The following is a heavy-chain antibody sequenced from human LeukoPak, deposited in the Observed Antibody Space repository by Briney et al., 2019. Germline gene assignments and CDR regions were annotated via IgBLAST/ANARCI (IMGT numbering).Heavy chain of an antibody. J-gene: IGHJ5*02. D-gene: IGHD7-27*01. CDR1: GFTFTTYW. Sequence: PGGSLRLSCAASGFTFTTYWMTWVRQAPGKGLEWVANINQDGSEKYFVDSVKGRFTISRDNAKNSLYLQMNSLRVEDTAVYYCARDVGTWGQGTLVTVSS. CDR3: ARDVGT. V-gene: IGHV3-7*01. CDR2: INQDGSEK.